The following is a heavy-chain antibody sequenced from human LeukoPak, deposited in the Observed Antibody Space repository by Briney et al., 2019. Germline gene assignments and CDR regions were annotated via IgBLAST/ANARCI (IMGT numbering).Heavy chain of an antibody. CDR3: ARADYYDSSGYYYEAFDY. V-gene: IGHV4-31*03. J-gene: IGHJ4*02. CDR2: IYYSGST. Sequence: SETLSLTCTVSGGSISSGVYYWSWIRQHPGKGLEWIGYIYYSGSTYYNPSLKSRVTISVDTSKNQFSLKLSSVTAADTAVYYCARADYYDSSGYYYEAFDYWGQGTLVTVSS. CDR1: GGSISSGVYY. D-gene: IGHD3-22*01.